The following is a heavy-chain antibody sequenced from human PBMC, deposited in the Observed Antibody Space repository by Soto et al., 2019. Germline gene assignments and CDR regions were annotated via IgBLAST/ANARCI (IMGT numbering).Heavy chain of an antibody. CDR1: GFTFSSYG. CDR3: AKDKSMRFLEWFPDAFDI. D-gene: IGHD3-3*01. J-gene: IGHJ3*02. V-gene: IGHV3-30*18. Sequence: GSLRLSCAASGFTFSSYGMHWVRQAPGKGLEWVAVISYDGSNKYYADSVKGRFTISRDNSKNTLYLQMNSLRAEDTAVYYCAKDKSMRFLEWFPDAFDIWGQGTMVTVSS. CDR2: ISYDGSNK.